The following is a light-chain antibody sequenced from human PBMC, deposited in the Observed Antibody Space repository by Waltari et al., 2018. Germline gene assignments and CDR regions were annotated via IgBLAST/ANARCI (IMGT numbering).Light chain of an antibody. V-gene: IGKV1-39*01. CDR1: QSISSY. CDR3: QQSYSTPCT. J-gene: IGKJ2*02. CDR2: AAS. Sequence: DIQMTQSPSSLSASVRDRVTITCRASQSISSYLNWYQQKPGKAPKLLIYAASSLQSGVPSRFSGSGSGTDFTLTISSLQPEDFATYYCQQSYSTPCTFGQGTKLEIK.